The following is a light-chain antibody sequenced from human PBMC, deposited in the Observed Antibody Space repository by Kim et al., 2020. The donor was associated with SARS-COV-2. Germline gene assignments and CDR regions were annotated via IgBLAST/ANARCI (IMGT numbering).Light chain of an antibody. CDR3: QQYGSSPVT. CDR1: QSVSSNY. CDR2: DTS. Sequence: SPGERVTLSSRASQSVSSNYLAWYQQKPGQAPRLLIYDTSFRATGIPDRFSGSGSGTDFTLTVNRLEPEDFALYYCQQYGSSPVTFGQGTKVDIK. V-gene: IGKV3-20*01. J-gene: IGKJ1*01.